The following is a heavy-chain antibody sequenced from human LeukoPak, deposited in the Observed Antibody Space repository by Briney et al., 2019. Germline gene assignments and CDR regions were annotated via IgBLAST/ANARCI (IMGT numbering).Heavy chain of an antibody. V-gene: IGHV3-30*18. D-gene: IGHD5-24*01. J-gene: IGHJ4*02. CDR1: GFTFSSYG. CDR3: AKDSRDYNFRTGYYFDY. CDR2: VSYDASKK. Sequence: PGRSLRLSCAASGFTFSSYGMHWVRQAPGKGLEWVAVVSYDASKKFYADSAKGRFTISRDNSKNTLSLQMNSLRPEDTAVYYCAKDSRDYNFRTGYYFDYWGQGTLVTVSS.